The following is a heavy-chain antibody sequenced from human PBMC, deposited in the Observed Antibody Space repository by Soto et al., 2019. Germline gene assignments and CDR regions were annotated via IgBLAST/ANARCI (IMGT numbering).Heavy chain of an antibody. V-gene: IGHV3-23*01. CDR2: ISAGSEGA. D-gene: IGHD2-15*01. CDR3: ARDLWWYLH. J-gene: IGHJ4*02. CDR1: GFTFSSHD. Sequence: EVQQLESGGGLVQPGGALRLSCAASGFTFSSHDMSWVRQAPGKGLEWISSISAGSEGAYYADSVRGRFTISRDNSNNTLFLQMNSLRAEDTAVYYCARDLWWYLHWGQGSLVSVSS.